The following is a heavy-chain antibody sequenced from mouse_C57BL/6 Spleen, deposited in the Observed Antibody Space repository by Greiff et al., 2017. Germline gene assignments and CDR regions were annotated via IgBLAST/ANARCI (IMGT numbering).Heavy chain of an antibody. CDR3: ASNDYDVWLAY. J-gene: IGHJ3*01. D-gene: IGHD2-4*01. CDR1: GYSITSGSY. CDR2: ISYDGSN. V-gene: IGHV3-6*01. Sequence: EVQLVESGPGLVKPSQSLSLTCSVTGYSITSGSYWNWIRQFPGNKLEWMGYISYDGSNNYNPSLTNRISITRDTSKNRFFLKLNAVSTEDTATYYCASNDYDVWLAYWGQGTLVTVSA.